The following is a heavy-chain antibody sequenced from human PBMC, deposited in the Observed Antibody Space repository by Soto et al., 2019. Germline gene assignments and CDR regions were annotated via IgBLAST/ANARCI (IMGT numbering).Heavy chain of an antibody. D-gene: IGHD3-22*01. Sequence: GGSLRLSCAASGFTFDDYAMHWVRQAPGKGLEWVSGISWNSGSIDYADSVKGRFTISRDNAKNSLYLQMNSLRAEDTALYYCAKLTGYSSGSIDSWGQGTLVTVSS. J-gene: IGHJ4*02. V-gene: IGHV3-9*01. CDR3: AKLTGYSSGSIDS. CDR1: GFTFDDYA. CDR2: ISWNSGSI.